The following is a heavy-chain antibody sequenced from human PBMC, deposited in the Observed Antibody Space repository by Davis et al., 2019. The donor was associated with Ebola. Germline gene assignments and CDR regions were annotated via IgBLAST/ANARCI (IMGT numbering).Heavy chain of an antibody. CDR1: GFTVSSNY. Sequence: GESLKISCAASGFTVSSNYMSWVRQAPGKGLEWVSVIYSGGSTYYAGSVRGRFTISRDESKNTLNLQMTTLRADDTAVYFCARGDGYNFWDFWGQGTLVTVSS. CDR3: ARGDGYNFWDF. D-gene: IGHD5-24*01. J-gene: IGHJ4*02. V-gene: IGHV3-53*01. CDR2: IYSGGST.